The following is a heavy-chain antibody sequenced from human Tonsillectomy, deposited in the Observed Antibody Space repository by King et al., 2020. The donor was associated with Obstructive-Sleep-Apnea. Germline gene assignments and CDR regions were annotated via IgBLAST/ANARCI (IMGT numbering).Heavy chain of an antibody. CDR3: AKDLMTLLGPDMITFGGVIPDYYYYGMDV. CDR1: GFTFSSYA. V-gene: IGHV3-23*04. Sequence: EVQLVESGGGLVQPGGSLRLSCSASGFTFSSYAVNWVRQAPGKGLEWVSTISGSGGSTFYADSVKGRFTISRDNSKNTLYLQMNSLRAEDTAVYYCAKDLMTLLGPDMITFGGVIPDYYYYGMDVWGQGTTVTVSS. CDR2: ISGSGGST. J-gene: IGHJ6*02. D-gene: IGHD3-16*02.